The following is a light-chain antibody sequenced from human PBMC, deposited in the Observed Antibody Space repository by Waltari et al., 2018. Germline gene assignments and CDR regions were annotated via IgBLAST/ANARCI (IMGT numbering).Light chain of an antibody. Sequence: QSVLTQPPSASGTPGQRVTISCSGSSSNIGRNVVNWYQQLPGTAPKLLMFSNNQRPSWVPDRFSVSKSGTSASLAISGLQSEDEADYYCAAWDDSLNGPGYVFGTGTKVSVL. CDR3: AAWDDSLNGPGYV. CDR1: SSNIGRNV. J-gene: IGLJ1*01. V-gene: IGLV1-44*01. CDR2: SNN.